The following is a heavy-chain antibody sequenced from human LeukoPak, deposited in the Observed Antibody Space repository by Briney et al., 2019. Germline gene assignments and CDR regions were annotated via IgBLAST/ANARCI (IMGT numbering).Heavy chain of an antibody. V-gene: IGHV4-59*01. J-gene: IGHJ4*02. CDR2: INYSGNT. CDR1: GGSITNYY. CDR3: ARDQRYNYFDY. Sequence: PSETLSLTCTVSGGSITNYYRVWIRQPPGKGLEWIGYINYSGNTDFNPSLESRVTMSLDTSNNQLSLKLTSVTAADTAMYYCARDQRYNYFDYWGQGILVTVSS. D-gene: IGHD3-9*01.